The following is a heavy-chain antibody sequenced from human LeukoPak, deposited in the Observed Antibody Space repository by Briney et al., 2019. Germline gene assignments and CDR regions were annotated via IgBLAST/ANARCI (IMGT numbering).Heavy chain of an antibody. CDR3: AKASPYGSGSYYGMDV. CDR2: IRYDGSNK. J-gene: IGHJ6*02. Sequence: GGSLRLSCAASGFTFSSYGMHWVRQAPGEGLEWVAFIRYDGSNKYYADSVKGRFTISRDNSKNTLYLQMNSLRAEDTAVYYCAKASPYGSGSYYGMDVWGQGTTVTVSS. D-gene: IGHD3-10*01. V-gene: IGHV3-30*02. CDR1: GFTFSSYG.